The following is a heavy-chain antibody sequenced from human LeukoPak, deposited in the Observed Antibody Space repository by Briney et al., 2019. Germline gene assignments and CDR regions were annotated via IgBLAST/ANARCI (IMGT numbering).Heavy chain of an antibody. CDR3: VKDDSYYYDSSGRDN. V-gene: IGHV3-64D*08. D-gene: IGHD3-22*01. J-gene: IGHJ4*02. Sequence: GGSLRLSCSASGFTFSNYAMHWVRQAPGRGLEYVSAIRSNGANTYYVNSVKGRFTISRDNSKNTLYLQMSSLRAEDTALYYCVKDDSYYYDSSGRDNWGQGTLVTVSS. CDR2: IRSNGANT. CDR1: GFTFSNYA.